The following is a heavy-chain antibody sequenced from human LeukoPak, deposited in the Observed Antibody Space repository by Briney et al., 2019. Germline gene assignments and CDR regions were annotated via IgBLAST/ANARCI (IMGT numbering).Heavy chain of an antibody. J-gene: IGHJ4*02. D-gene: IGHD2-2*01. Sequence: PSETLSLTCTVSGGSISSSSYYWGWIRQPPGKGLEWIGSIYYSGSTYYNPSLKSRVTISVDTSKNQFSLKLSSVIAADTAVYYCARLVVVPAATIDYWGQGTLVTVSS. CDR1: GGSISSSSYY. V-gene: IGHV4-39*01. CDR2: IYYSGST. CDR3: ARLVVVPAATIDY.